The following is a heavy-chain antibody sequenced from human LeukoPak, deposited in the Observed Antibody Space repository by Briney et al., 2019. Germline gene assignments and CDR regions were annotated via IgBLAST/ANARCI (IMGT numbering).Heavy chain of an antibody. Sequence: SGGSLRLSCAASGFTFNTHGMHWVRQAPGKGLEWVAAIWFDGSVKHYSDAVKGRFTISRDNSLNTLHLQMSSLRVEDTAVYYCAKDTAVQFLEPAFWGQGTLVTVSS. CDR3: AKDTAVQFLEPAF. CDR2: IWFDGSVK. J-gene: IGHJ4*02. CDR1: GFTFNTHG. V-gene: IGHV3-33*06. D-gene: IGHD3-3*01.